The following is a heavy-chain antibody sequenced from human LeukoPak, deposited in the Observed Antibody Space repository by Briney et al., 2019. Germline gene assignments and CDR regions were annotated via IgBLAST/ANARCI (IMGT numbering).Heavy chain of an antibody. J-gene: IGHJ3*02. CDR2: ISAYNGNT. D-gene: IGHD3-22*01. CDR3: ARVWVYYYDSSGAAFDI. V-gene: IGHV1-18*01. CDR1: GYTFTSYG. Sequence: ASVKVSCKASGYTFTSYGISWVRQAPGQGLEWMRWISAYNGNTNYAQKLQGRVTMTTDTSTSTAYMELRSLRSDDTAVYYCARVWVYYYDSSGAAFDIWGQGTMVTVSS.